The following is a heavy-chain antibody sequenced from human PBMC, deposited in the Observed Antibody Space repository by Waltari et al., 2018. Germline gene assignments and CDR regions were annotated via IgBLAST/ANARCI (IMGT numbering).Heavy chain of an antibody. D-gene: IGHD1-1*01. CDR3: ARVGTGLSGMFDS. CDR1: GGSFRGSY. CDR2: IYYNGGS. V-gene: IGHV4-59*01. J-gene: IGHJ4*02. Sequence: QVHLQESGPGLVKPSETLSLTCTVPGGSFRGSYWSWIRQPPGKGLGWIGDIYYNGGSNYSPSLERRVSISTDTSNSQFSLRLMSVTDADTAIYYCARVGTGLSGMFDSWGQGALVTVSS.